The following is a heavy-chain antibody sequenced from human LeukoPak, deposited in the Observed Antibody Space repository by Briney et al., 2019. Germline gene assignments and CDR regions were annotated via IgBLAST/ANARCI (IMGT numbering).Heavy chain of an antibody. V-gene: IGHV3-7*01. CDR2: TKEDGSEK. D-gene: IGHD6-19*01. Sequence: GGSLRLSCAASGFTFSSYWMSWVRQGPWKGLEWVASTKEDGSEKYYVDSVKGRFTISRDNAKNSLYLQMNSLRVEDTAVFYCARSTGWYLDYWGQGTLVTVSS. J-gene: IGHJ4*02. CDR1: GFTFSSYW. CDR3: ARSTGWYLDY.